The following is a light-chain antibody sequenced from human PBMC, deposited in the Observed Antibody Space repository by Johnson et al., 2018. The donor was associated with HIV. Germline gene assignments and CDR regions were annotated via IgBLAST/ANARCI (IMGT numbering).Light chain of an antibody. J-gene: IGLJ1*01. CDR3: GTWDSSLSAGV. CDR2: DNY. Sequence: QSVLTQPPSVSAAPGQKVTISCSGSSSNIGNNYVSWYQQLPGTAPKLLIYDNYKRPSGIPDRFSGSKSGTSATLGITGLPTGDEADYYCGTWDSSLSAGVFGTGTKVTVL. CDR1: SSNIGNNY. V-gene: IGLV1-51*01.